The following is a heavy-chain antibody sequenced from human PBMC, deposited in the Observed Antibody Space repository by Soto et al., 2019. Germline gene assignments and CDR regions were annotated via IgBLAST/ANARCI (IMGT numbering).Heavy chain of an antibody. CDR2: INSDGSST. D-gene: IGHD3-22*01. V-gene: IGHV3-74*01. CDR1: GFTFSSYW. J-gene: IGHJ6*02. CDR3: ARAGDSSGYRYYYYGMDV. Sequence: EVQLVESGGGLVQPGGSLRLSCAASGFTFSSYWMHWVRQAPGKGLVWVSRINSDGSSTSYADSVKGRFTISRDNAKNTLYLQMNSLRAEDPAVYYCARAGDSSGYRYYYYGMDVWGQGTTVTVSS.